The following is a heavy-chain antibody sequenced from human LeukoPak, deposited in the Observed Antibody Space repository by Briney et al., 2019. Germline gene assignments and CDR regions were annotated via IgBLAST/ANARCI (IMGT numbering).Heavy chain of an antibody. CDR3: ATPPRYYDTSPLDY. Sequence: GGSLRLSCAASGFTFSNAWMTWVRQAPGKGLEWVGHIKSKTNGETTDYAAPVKDRFTISRDDSENTLYLQMNSLKTEDTAVYYCATPPRYYDTSPLDYWGQGTLVTVSS. D-gene: IGHD3-22*01. CDR2: IKSKTNGETT. V-gene: IGHV3-15*01. J-gene: IGHJ4*02. CDR1: GFTFSNAW.